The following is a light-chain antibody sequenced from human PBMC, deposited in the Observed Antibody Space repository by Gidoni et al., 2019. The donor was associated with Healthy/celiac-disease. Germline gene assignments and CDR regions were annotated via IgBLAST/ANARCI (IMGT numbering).Light chain of an antibody. Sequence: QSVLTRPPSVSGATGQRVTISCPGSSSNIGAGYDVQWYQQLPGTATKLLIYGNNNRPSGVPDLFSGSKSCTSPSLAITGLHAEDDADYYCQSYDSSLSGCVFGTGTKVTVL. CDR1: SSNIGAGYD. CDR2: GNN. CDR3: QSYDSSLSGCV. V-gene: IGLV1-40*01. J-gene: IGLJ1*01.